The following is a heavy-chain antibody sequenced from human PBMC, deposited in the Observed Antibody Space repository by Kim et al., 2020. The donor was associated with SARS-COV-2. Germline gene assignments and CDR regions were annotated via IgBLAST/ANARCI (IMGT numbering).Heavy chain of an antibody. CDR2: ISWNSGSI. CDR3: AKDYYEMATTGWFDP. CDR1: GFTFDDYA. D-gene: IGHD3-22*01. V-gene: IGHV3-9*01. Sequence: GGSLRLSCASSGFTFDDYAMHWVRQAPGKGLEWVSGISWNSGSIGYADSVKGRFTISRDNAKNSLYLQMNSLRAEDTALYYCAKDYYEMATTGWFDPWGQGTLVTVSS. J-gene: IGHJ5*02.